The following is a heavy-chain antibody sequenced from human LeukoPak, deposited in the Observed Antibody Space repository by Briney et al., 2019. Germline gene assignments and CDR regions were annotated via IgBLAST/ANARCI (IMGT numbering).Heavy chain of an antibody. J-gene: IGHJ4*02. V-gene: IGHV3-30*02. CDR3: AKATGTLGN. CDR1: GFTFSSYG. CDR2: IRYDGSKK. D-gene: IGHD1-1*01. Sequence: GGSLRLSCAASGFTFSSYGMHWVRQAPGKGLEWVAFIRYDGSKKYYADSVKGRFTISRDNPKNTPYLQMNSLAAEDTAMYYCAKATGTLGNWGQGTLVTVSS.